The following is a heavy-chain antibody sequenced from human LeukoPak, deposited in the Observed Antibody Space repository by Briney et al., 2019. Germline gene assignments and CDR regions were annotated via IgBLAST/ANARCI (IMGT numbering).Heavy chain of an antibody. D-gene: IGHD6-6*01. Sequence: ASVKVSCKASGYTFTGYYMHWVRQAPGQGLEWMGWINPNSGGTNYAQKFQGRVTMTRDTSISTAYMELSRLRSDDTAVYYCARDRIAARRSIDYYYYYMDVWGKGTTVTVSS. J-gene: IGHJ6*03. V-gene: IGHV1-2*02. CDR3: ARDRIAARRSIDYYYYYMDV. CDR2: INPNSGGT. CDR1: GYTFTGYY.